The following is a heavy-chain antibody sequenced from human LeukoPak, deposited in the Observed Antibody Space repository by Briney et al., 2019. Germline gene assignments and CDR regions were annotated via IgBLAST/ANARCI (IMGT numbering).Heavy chain of an antibody. CDR2: INSDGSST. CDR1: GFTFSSYW. Sequence: GGSLRLSCAASGFTFSSYWMHWVRQAPGKGLVWVSRINSDGSSTSYADSVKGRFTISRDNAKNTLYLQMNSLRAEDTAVYYCARHKLPILTVTLFDYWGQGTLVTVSS. CDR3: ARHKLPILTVTLFDY. J-gene: IGHJ4*02. D-gene: IGHD4-17*01. V-gene: IGHV3-74*01.